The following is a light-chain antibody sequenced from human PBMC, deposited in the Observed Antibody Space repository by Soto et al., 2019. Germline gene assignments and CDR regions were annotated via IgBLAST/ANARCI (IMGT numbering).Light chain of an antibody. CDR2: GAS. Sequence: DIQMTQSPSTLSASVGDSVTITCRASQSVNKWLAWYQQKPGTAPKLLIYGASTLQSGVPSRFGGSGSGTEFTLTISSLQPDDFATYYCQQYETYPLTFGGGTKVEIE. CDR1: QSVNKW. J-gene: IGKJ4*01. V-gene: IGKV1-5*01. CDR3: QQYETYPLT.